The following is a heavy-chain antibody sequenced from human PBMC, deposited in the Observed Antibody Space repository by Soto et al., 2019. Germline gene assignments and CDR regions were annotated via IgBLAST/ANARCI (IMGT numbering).Heavy chain of an antibody. V-gene: IGHV4-59*01. D-gene: IGHD3-9*01. CDR2: IYYSGST. CDR3: AREGYYDILTYDFDY. Sequence: PSETLSLTCTVSGGSISSYYWSWIRQPPGKGLEWIGYIYYSGSTNYNPSLKSRVTISVDTSKNQFSLKLSSVTAADTAVYYCAREGYYDILTYDFDYSGQCTLAIVSS. J-gene: IGHJ4*02. CDR1: GGSISSYY.